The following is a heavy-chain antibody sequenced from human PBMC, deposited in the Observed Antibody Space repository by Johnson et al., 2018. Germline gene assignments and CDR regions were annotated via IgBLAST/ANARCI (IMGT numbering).Heavy chain of an antibody. CDR2: IRSTAYGETT. Sequence: VQLVQSGGGLVQPGRSLRLSCTTSGFTFGDYAMTWFRQAPGKGLAWVGFIRSTAYGETTQYAASVKGRFTVSRDDSNGIAYLQMNSLKTEDTAVYYFTTYRTGAPGDVQDWGQGTLVTVSS. V-gene: IGHV3-49*03. J-gene: IGHJ1*01. D-gene: IGHD3-10*01. CDR3: TTYRTGAPGDVQD. CDR1: GFTFGDYA.